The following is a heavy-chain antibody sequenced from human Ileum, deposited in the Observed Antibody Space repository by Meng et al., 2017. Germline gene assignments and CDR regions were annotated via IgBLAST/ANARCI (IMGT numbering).Heavy chain of an antibody. Sequence: VRRVGSGGGVVQPGRSLGLACAASGFTFSSYAMSWVRQAPGKGLEWVSAISGSGGSTYYADSVKGRFTISRDNSKNTLYLQMNSLRAEDTAVYYCAKDELYVWGSWSPDYWGQGTLVTVSS. D-gene: IGHD3-16*01. CDR1: GFTFSSYA. CDR2: ISGSGGST. J-gene: IGHJ4*02. CDR3: AKDELYVWGSWSPDY. V-gene: IGHV3-23*04.